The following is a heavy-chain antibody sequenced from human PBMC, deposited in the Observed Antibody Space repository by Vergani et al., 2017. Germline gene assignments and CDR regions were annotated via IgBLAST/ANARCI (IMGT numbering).Heavy chain of an antibody. Sequence: QVQLHESGPGLVKPSETLSLICSVSGVSMQSGSFYWTWIRQTAERRLEWMGRVYPSGTTNYNPSLNGRVTIFVDKSKNILSLRLNSVTAADTAVYYCARRSGGYYSCGKVHPHRTAFCVWGHGTVVTVSS. J-gene: IGHJ3*01. CDR2: VYPSGTT. CDR1: GVSMQSGSFY. V-gene: IGHV4-61*02. CDR3: ARRSGGYYSCGKVHPHRTAFCV. D-gene: IGHD2-15*01.